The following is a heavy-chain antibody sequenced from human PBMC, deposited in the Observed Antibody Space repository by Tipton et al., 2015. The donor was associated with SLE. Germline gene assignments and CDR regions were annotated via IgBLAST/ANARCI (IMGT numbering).Heavy chain of an antibody. V-gene: IGHV4-31*03. D-gene: IGHD2-21*02. Sequence: TLSLTCTVSGGSISSGGYYWSWIRQHPGKGLEWIGYIYYSGSTYYNPSLKSRVTISVDTSKNQFSMKLTSVTAADSAVYFCARTSGGDYNDDVFDIWGQGTMVTVSS. CDR1: GGSISSGGYY. J-gene: IGHJ3*02. CDR2: IYYSGST. CDR3: ARTSGGDYNDDVFDI.